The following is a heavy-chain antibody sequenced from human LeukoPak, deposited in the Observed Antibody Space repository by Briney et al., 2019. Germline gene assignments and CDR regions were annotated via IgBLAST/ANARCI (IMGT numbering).Heavy chain of an antibody. CDR2: ISGSGGST. J-gene: IGHJ4*02. CDR1: GFTFSSYA. Sequence: GGSLRLSCAASGFTFSSYAMSWVRQAPGKGLEWVSAISGSGGSTYYADSVKGRFTISRDNSKNTLYLQMNSLRAEDTAVYYCAKDLGYFGELLYTFDYWGQGTLVTVSS. D-gene: IGHD3-10*01. V-gene: IGHV3-23*01. CDR3: AKDLGYFGELLYTFDY.